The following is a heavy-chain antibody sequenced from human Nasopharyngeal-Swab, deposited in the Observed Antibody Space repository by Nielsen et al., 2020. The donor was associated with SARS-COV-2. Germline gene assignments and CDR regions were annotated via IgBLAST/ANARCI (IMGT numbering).Heavy chain of an antibody. CDR2: IYHSGST. CDR3: ARDTQTYYDSSGYQDY. Sequence: SETLSLTCTVSGYSISSGYYWGWIRQPPGTGLEWIGSIYHSGSTYYTPSLKSRVTISVDTSKNQFSLKLSSVTAADTAVYYCARDTQTYYDSSGYQDYWGQGTLVTVSS. V-gene: IGHV4-38-2*02. D-gene: IGHD3-22*01. J-gene: IGHJ4*02. CDR1: GYSISSGYY.